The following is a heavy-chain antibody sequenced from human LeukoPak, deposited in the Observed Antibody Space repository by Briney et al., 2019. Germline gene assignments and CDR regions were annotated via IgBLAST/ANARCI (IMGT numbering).Heavy chain of an antibody. J-gene: IGHJ4*02. CDR1: GFTFSTYW. V-gene: IGHV3-74*01. D-gene: IGHD3-3*01. Sequence: PGGSLRLSCAASGFTFSTYWMHWVRQAPGKGLVWVSRVNGDGSSTNYADSVKGRFTISRDNAKNALYLQMNSLRAEDTAVYYCARGGIYDFWSGYPDYWGQGTLVSVSS. CDR3: ARGGIYDFWSGYPDY. CDR2: VNGDGSST.